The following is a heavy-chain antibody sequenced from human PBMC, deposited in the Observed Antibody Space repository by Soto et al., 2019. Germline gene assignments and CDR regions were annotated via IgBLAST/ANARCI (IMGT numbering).Heavy chain of an antibody. J-gene: IGHJ6*02. V-gene: IGHV4-31*03. CDR1: GGSISSGGYY. D-gene: IGHD1-7*01. CDR3: ARGGTSQYHYGMDV. CDR2: IYYSGST. Sequence: SETLSLTCTVSGGSISSGGYYWSWIRQHPGKGLEWIGYIYYSGSTYYNPSLKSRVTISVDTSKNQFSLKLSSVTAADTAVYYCARGGTSQYHYGMDVWGQGTTVTVSS.